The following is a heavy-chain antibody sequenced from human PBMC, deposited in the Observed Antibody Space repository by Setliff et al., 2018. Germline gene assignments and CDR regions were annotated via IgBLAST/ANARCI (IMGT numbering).Heavy chain of an antibody. V-gene: IGHV1-3*01. CDR1: GYTFTNYA. J-gene: IGHJ4*02. CDR3: ARSFSRREKFLLDY. Sequence: ASVKVSCKASGYTFTNYAIHWVRQAPGQRLEWMGWVNAGNGNTKYSQNFQGRVTITRDTSASTAYMEVSSLRSEDTAVYYCARSFSRREKFLLDYWGQGALVTVSS. CDR2: VNAGNGNT.